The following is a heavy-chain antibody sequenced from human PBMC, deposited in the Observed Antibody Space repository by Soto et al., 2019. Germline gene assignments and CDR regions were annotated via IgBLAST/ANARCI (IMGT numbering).Heavy chain of an antibody. CDR1: GYTFTSYY. V-gene: IGHV1-46*01. Sequence: ASVQVSCKASGYTFTSYYMHWVRQAPGQRLEWMGIINPSGGSTSHAQKFQGRVTMTRDTSTSTVYMELSSLRAEDTAVYYCARDKGILGTWNSDYYGMDVWGQGTTVTVSS. CDR3: ARDKGILGTWNSDYYGMDV. CDR2: INPSGGST. D-gene: IGHD2-8*02. J-gene: IGHJ6*02.